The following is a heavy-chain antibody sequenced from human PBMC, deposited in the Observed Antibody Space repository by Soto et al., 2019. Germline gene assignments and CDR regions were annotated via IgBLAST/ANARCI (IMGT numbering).Heavy chain of an antibody. CDR2: FNASNGNT. D-gene: IGHD2-8*01. V-gene: IGHV1-3*01. J-gene: IGHJ4*02. Sequence: ASLKVSCKPSGSTFTTYAMHWVGQAPGQSLEWMGWFNASNGNTKYSQKFQARVTITRDTSASTAYMELSSLRSEDAAVYYCAREADGVCCRYWGQGTLVTVSS. CDR3: AREADGVCCRY. CDR1: GSTFTTYA.